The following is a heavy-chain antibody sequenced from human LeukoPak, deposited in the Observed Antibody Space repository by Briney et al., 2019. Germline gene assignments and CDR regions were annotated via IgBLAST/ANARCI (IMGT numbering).Heavy chain of an antibody. V-gene: IGHV4-31*02. CDR2: IHHSGTA. Sequence: LRLSCAASGFTFSGHSMTWVRQHPGKGLEWVGYIHHSGTAFYNPSLQSRATISMDTSKNEFSLRLTVVTDADTAVYYCARYCSSTKCPFDYWGQGTLVTVSS. CDR3: ARYCSSTKCPFDY. J-gene: IGHJ4*02. D-gene: IGHD2-2*01. CDR1: GFTFSGHS.